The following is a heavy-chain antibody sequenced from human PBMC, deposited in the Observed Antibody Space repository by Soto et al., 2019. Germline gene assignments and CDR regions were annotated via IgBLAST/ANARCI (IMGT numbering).Heavy chain of an antibody. CDR1: GYTFSHYW. Sequence: EVQLVESGGDLVQPGGSLRLSCAASGYTFSHYWMHWVRQAPGKGLVWVSRVNPDGTITTYADSVKGRFTISRDNAKNKLYLQMNSLGGEDTSLYYCSYGNFGDKDYWGQGTPVTVSS. D-gene: IGHD2-21*01. V-gene: IGHV3-74*01. CDR2: VNPDGTIT. J-gene: IGHJ4*02. CDR3: SYGNFGDKDY.